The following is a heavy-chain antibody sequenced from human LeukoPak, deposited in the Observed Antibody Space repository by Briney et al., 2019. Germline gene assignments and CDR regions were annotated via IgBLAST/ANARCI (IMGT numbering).Heavy chain of an antibody. CDR2: LRGNGET. D-gene: IGHD3-3*01. CDR1: GFTFSSYA. J-gene: IGHJ4*02. V-gene: IGHV3-23*01. Sequence: GSLRLSCAASGFTFSSYAMSWVRQAPARGLEWVASLRGNGETFYADSVKGRCTLFRDVSTNTEYLQLNNLSVEDTAVYYCAKASWVSSDDAVWWGQGTLVTVSS. CDR3: AKASWVSSDDAVW.